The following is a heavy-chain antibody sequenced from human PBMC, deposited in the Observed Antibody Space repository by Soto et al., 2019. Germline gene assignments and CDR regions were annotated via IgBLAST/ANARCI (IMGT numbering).Heavy chain of an antibody. D-gene: IGHD1-26*01. V-gene: IGHV1-8*01. Sequence: QVQLVQSGAEVKKPGASVKVSCKASGYTFTSYDINWVRQATGQRLECMGWMNPNSGNTGYAQKLQCRVTMTRNTSISTAYMELSSLRSEDTAVYYCARGVGATVWGTGSWFDPWGQGTLVTVSS. CDR1: GYTFTSYD. J-gene: IGHJ5*02. CDR3: ARGVGATVWGTGSWFDP. CDR2: MNPNSGNT.